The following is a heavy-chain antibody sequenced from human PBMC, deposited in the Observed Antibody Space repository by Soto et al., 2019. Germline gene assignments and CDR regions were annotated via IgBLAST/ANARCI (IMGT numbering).Heavy chain of an antibody. D-gene: IGHD3-10*01. V-gene: IGHV3-21*01. CDR3: ARDFPYYGSGSWANYYYMDV. Sequence: GGSLRLSCAASGFTFSSYSMNWVRQAPGKGLEWVSSISSSSSYIYYADSVKGRFTISRDNAKNSLYLQMNSLRAEDTAVYYCARDFPYYGSGSWANYYYMDVWGKGTTVTVSS. J-gene: IGHJ6*03. CDR1: GFTFSSYS. CDR2: ISSSSSYI.